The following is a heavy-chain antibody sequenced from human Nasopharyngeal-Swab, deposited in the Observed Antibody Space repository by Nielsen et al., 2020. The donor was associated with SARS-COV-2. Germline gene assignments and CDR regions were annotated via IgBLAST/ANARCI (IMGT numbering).Heavy chain of an antibody. J-gene: IGHJ6*02. D-gene: IGHD2-15*01. CDR1: GYTFTGYF. CDR3: ARGPTKGYCSGGSCYFSGGMDV. V-gene: IGHV1-2*06. CDR2: ISPNSGGT. Sequence: ASVKVSCKASGYTFTGYFLHWVRQAPGQGLEWMGRISPNSGGTNYAQKFQGRVTMTSDTSISTAYMELSSLRSDDTAVYYCARGPTKGYCSGGSCYFSGGMDVWGQGTTVTVSS.